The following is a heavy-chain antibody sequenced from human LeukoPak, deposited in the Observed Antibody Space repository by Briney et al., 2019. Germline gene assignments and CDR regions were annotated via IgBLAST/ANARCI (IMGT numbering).Heavy chain of an antibody. CDR3: AKDSGGWQQLVSNWFDP. CDR2: ISWDSGSI. V-gene: IGHV3-9*01. J-gene: IGHJ5*02. Sequence: GGSLRLSCAASGFTFDDYAMHWVRQAEGKGLEWVSGISWDSGSIGYADSVKGRFTISRDNAKNSLYLQMNSLRAEDPALYYCAKDSGGWQQLVSNWFDPWGLGTLVTVSS. D-gene: IGHD6-13*01. CDR1: GFTFDDYA.